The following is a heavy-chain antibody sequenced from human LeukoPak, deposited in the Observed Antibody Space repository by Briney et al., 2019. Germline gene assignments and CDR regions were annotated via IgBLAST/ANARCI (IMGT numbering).Heavy chain of an antibody. CDR2: ISGSGSTI. V-gene: IGHV3-11*04. CDR1: GFTFSDYY. J-gene: IGHJ4*02. Sequence: GGSLRLSCAASGFTFSDYYMSWIRQAPGKGLEWVSYISGSGSTIYYADSVKGRFTISRDNAKNSLYLQMNSLRAEDTAVYYCARDIAVALSSEYWGQGTLVTVSS. D-gene: IGHD6-19*01. CDR3: ARDIAVALSSEY.